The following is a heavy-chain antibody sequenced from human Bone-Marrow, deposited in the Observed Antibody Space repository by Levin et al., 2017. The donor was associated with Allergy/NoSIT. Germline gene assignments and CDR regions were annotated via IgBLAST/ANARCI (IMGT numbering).Heavy chain of an antibody. V-gene: IGHV4-30-4*01. CDR2: IFHSGAI. Sequence: SETLSLTCTVSGVSITTESVSWNWIRQAPGKGLEWIAFIFHSGAIAYNPSLKGRTTISMDTSKNLFSLNLNSVTDADTAVYFCTRNIPWGRWGRGTLVTVSS. CDR3: TRNIPWGR. CDR1: GVSITTESVS. D-gene: IGHD2-2*02. J-gene: IGHJ4*02.